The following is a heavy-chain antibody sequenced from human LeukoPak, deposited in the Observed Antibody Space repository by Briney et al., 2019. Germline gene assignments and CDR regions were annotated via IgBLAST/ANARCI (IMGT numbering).Heavy chain of an antibody. Sequence: GGSLRLSCAASGFTFSSYAMSWVRQAPGKGLEWVSAISGSGGSTYYADSVKGRFTISRDNSRNTLYLQMNSLRAEDTAVYYCAKGGSFYYDTSGYLYWGQGTLVTVSS. D-gene: IGHD3-22*01. V-gene: IGHV3-23*01. CDR2: ISGSGGST. CDR3: AKGGSFYYDTSGYLY. CDR1: GFTFSSYA. J-gene: IGHJ4*02.